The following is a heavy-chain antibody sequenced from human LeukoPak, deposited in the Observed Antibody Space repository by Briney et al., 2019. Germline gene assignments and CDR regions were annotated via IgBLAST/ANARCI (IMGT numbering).Heavy chain of an antibody. Sequence: NPGGSLSLSCAASGFSFSDYYMSWIRQAPGKGLEWVSYISSSGDTMSYADSVKGRFTISRDNAKNSLYLQMSSLRAEDAAIYYCARVMGNYASDYWGQGALVTVSS. CDR3: ARVMGNYASDY. CDR2: ISSSGDTM. V-gene: IGHV3-11*04. J-gene: IGHJ4*02. D-gene: IGHD1-7*01. CDR1: GFSFSDYY.